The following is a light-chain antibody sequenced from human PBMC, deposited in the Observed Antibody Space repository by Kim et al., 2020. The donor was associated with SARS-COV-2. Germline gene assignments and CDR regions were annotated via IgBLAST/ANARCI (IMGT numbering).Light chain of an antibody. CDR1: RSDVGSHNR. CDR2: EVS. Sequence: QSVTLSCTGTRSDVGSHNRVSWYQQPPGTAPNLMIYEVSNRPSGVPDRFSGSKSGNTASLTISGLQAEDEADYFCSSYTSSSTVVFGGGTQLTVL. CDR3: SSYTSSSTVV. J-gene: IGLJ2*01. V-gene: IGLV2-18*02.